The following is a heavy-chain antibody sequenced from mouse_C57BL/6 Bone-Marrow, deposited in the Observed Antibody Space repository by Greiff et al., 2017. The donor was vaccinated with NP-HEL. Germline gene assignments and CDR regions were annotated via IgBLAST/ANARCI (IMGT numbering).Heavy chain of an antibody. CDR2: ISSGSSTI. D-gene: IGHD1-1*01. J-gene: IGHJ2*01. CDR1: GFTFSDYG. Sequence: DVKLVESGGGLVKPGGSLKLSCAASGFTFSDYGMHWVRQAPEKGLEWVAYISSGSSTIYYADTVKGRFTISRDNAKDTLFLQMTSLRSEDTAMYYCARGGSTTVVEYWGQGTTLTVSS. V-gene: IGHV5-17*01. CDR3: ARGGSTTVVEY.